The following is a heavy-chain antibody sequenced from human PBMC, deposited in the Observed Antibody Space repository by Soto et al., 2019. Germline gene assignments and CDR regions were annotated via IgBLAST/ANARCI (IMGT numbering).Heavy chain of an antibody. CDR3: AGSISGDPWFDP. CDR2: IFYSGST. CDR1: AGSISNYY. Sequence: TSETLSLTCTVSAGSISNYYWSWIRQPPGGGLQWIAYIFYSGSTNYNPSLKSRVTISIDTSKNQFSLKLSSVTAADTAVYYCAGSISGDPWFDPWGQGTLVTVSS. J-gene: IGHJ5*02. D-gene: IGHD6-6*01. V-gene: IGHV4-59*08.